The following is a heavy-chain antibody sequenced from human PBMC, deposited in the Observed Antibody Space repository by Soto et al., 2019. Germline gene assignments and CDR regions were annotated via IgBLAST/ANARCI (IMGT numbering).Heavy chain of an antibody. J-gene: IGHJ4*02. CDR1: GGSFTSNNW. V-gene: IGHV4-4*02. Sequence: SETLSLTCAVSGGSFTSNNWWTWVRQPPGRGLEWIGEIYRTGSTNYNPSLKSRVTISLDKSENQFSLKVTSLTAADTAVYYCASRDPGTSVDYWGQGTLVTVSS. D-gene: IGHD1-7*01. CDR2: IYRTGST. CDR3: ASRDPGTSVDY.